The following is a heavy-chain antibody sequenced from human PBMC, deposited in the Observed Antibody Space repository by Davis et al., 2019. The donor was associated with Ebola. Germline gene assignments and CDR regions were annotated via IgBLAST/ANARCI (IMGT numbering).Heavy chain of an antibody. J-gene: IGHJ4*02. CDR1: GGSISSGAYY. D-gene: IGHD6-19*01. CDR2: ISYIGTT. V-gene: IGHV4-31*03. Sequence: PSETLSLTCTASGGSISSGAYYWNWIRQYPGKGLEWIGYISYIGTTYYNPSLKSRLTISVDTSGNQFSLKLSSVTAADTAVYYCARGPWYSSGWYAGYWNYWGQGTLVTVSS. CDR3: ARGPWYSSGWYAGYWNY.